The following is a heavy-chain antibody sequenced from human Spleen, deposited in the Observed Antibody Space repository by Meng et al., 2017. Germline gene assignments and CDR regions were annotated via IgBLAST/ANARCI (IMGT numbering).Heavy chain of an antibody. CDR2: ISGYNGKT. CDR1: GYTFFSYG. CDR3: ARDRVLSHGSGSYYYYYYYGMDV. Sequence: ASVKVSCKASGYTFFSYGISWVRQAPGQGLEWMGWISGYNGKTNYAQKIQDRVTMTTDTSTSTVYMELRRLSSDDTAVYYCARDRVLSHGSGSYYYYYYYGMDVWGQGTTVTVSS. J-gene: IGHJ6*02. V-gene: IGHV1-18*01. D-gene: IGHD3-10*01.